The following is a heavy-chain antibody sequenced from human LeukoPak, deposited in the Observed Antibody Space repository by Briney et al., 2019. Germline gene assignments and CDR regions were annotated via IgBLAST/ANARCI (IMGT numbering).Heavy chain of an antibody. CDR2: ISSSGSTI. D-gene: IGHD1-26*01. Sequence: KPGGSLRLSCAASGFTFSDYYMSWIRQAPGKGLEWVSYISSSGSTIYYADSVKGRFTISRDNAKNSLYLQMNSLRAEDTAVYYCARFLGIHEGTSIHDPKGGVHKGELDTNPSWGQGTLVTVSS. CDR3: ARFLGIHEGTSIHDPKGGVHKGELDTNPS. J-gene: IGHJ4*02. V-gene: IGHV3-11*04. CDR1: GFTFSDYY.